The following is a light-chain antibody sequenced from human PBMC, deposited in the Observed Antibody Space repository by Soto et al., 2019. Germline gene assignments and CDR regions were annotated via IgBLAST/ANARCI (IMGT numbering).Light chain of an antibody. CDR3: QQFGSSSWT. V-gene: IGKV3-20*01. Sequence: TRCPRTLSKYPGEKATLSCRASQSVSSSYLAWYQQKPGQAPRLLIYGASSRATGIPDRFSGSGSGTDFTLTVSRLEPEDFAVYYCQQFGSSSWTFGQGTKVDIK. J-gene: IGKJ1*01. CDR1: QSVSSSY. CDR2: GAS.